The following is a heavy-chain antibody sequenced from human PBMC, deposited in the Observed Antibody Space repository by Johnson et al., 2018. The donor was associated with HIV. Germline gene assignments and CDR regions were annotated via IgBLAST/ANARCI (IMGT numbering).Heavy chain of an antibody. J-gene: IGHJ3*01. V-gene: IGHV3-33*08. D-gene: IGHD2-2*01. CDR1: GFRFNNNA. Sequence: QVQLVESGGDLVQPGKSLRLSCAASGFRFNNNAMHWVRQAPGKGLEWVAFIRYDGSNKYYADSVKGRFTISRDNSKNTLYLQMNSLRAEDTAVYYCARDGGHYCSSTGCWNKHAFDVWGQGTMVTVSS. CDR2: IRYDGSNK. CDR3: ARDGGHYCSSTGCWNKHAFDV.